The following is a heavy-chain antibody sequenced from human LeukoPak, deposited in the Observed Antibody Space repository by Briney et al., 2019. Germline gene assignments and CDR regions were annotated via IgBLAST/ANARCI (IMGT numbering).Heavy chain of an antibody. CDR1: GGSISSYY. V-gene: IGHV4-59*12. CDR3: ARDELGMGGRFDY. D-gene: IGHD7-27*01. J-gene: IGHJ4*02. Sequence: SETLSLTCIVSGGSISSYYWSWIRQPAGKGLEWIGYIYHSGSTYYNPSLKSRVTISVDRSKNQFSLKLSSVTAADTAVYYCARDELGMGGRFDYWGQGTLVTVSS. CDR2: IYHSGST.